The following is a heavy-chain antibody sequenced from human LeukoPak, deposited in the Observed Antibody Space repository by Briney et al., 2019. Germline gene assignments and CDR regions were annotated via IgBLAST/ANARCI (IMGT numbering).Heavy chain of an antibody. V-gene: IGHV3-21*01. CDR2: ISSSSSYI. CDR1: GFTFSIYT. D-gene: IGHD6-19*01. J-gene: IGHJ5*02. CDR3: ARDERSTGFIWFDP. Sequence: GGSLRLSCAASGFTFSIYTMNWVRQAPGKGLEWVSSISSSSSYIYYADSVKGRFTISRDNAKNSLYLQMNSLRAKDTAVYYCARDERSTGFIWFDPWGQGTLVTVSS.